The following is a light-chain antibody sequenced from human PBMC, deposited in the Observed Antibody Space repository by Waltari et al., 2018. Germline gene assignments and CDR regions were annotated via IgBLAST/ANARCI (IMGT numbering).Light chain of an antibody. J-gene: IGLJ2*01. CDR2: DVT. V-gene: IGLV2-14*01. Sequence: QSALTQPASVSGSPGQSITISCTGTSSDISGYKYVSWYQQHPGKAPKHMIYDVTKRPSGLSNRFSASKSGDTASLTISGLQAEDEADYYCSSYTSNNTWIFGGGTKLTVL. CDR1: SSDISGYKY. CDR3: SSYTSNNTWI.